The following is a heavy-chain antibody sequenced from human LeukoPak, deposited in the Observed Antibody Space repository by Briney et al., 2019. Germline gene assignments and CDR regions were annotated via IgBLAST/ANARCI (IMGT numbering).Heavy chain of an antibody. CDR3: ARDFNYGDFDY. CDR2: IKQDGSEK. Sequence: GGSLRLSCAASGFAFNSYWMSWVRQAPGKGLEWVANIKQDGSEKYYVDSVKGRFTISRDNAKNSLYLQMNSLRAEDRAVYYCARDFNYGDFDYWGQGTLVTVSS. D-gene: IGHD4-17*01. J-gene: IGHJ4*02. CDR1: GFAFNSYW. V-gene: IGHV3-7*05.